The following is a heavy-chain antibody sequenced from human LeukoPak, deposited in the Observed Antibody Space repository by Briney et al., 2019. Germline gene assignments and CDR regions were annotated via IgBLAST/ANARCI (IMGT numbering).Heavy chain of an antibody. CDR1: GGSISSGSYY. J-gene: IGHJ3*02. Sequence: SETLSLTCTVSGGSISSGSYYWSWIRQPAGKGLEWIGRIYTSGSTNYNPSLKSRVTISVDTSKNQFSLKLSSVTAADTAVYYCARARYYDSSGYYSTLGAFGIWGQGTTVTVSS. CDR2: IYTSGST. D-gene: IGHD3-22*01. V-gene: IGHV4-61*02. CDR3: ARARYYDSSGYYSTLGAFGI.